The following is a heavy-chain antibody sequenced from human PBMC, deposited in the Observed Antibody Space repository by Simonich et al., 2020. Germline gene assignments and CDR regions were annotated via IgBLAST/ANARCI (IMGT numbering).Heavy chain of an antibody. CDR2: ISGSGGST. CDR3: AKDLGERITMIVVVIDDFDI. D-gene: IGHD3-22*01. V-gene: IGHV3-23*01. Sequence: GGGLVQPGGSLRLSCAASGFTFSSYAMSWVPQAPGKGLEWVSAISGSGGSTYYADSVKGRFTISRDNSKNTLYLQMNSLRAEDTAVYYCAKDLGERITMIVVVIDDFDIWGQGTMVTVSS. CDR1: GFTFSSYA. J-gene: IGHJ3*02.